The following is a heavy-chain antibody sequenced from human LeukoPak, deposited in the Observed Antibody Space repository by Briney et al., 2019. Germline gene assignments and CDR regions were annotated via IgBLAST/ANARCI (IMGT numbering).Heavy chain of an antibody. J-gene: IGHJ6*03. CDR2: IIPIFGTA. D-gene: IGHD2-2*02. V-gene: IGHV1-69*13. CDR1: GGTFSSYA. CDR3: ARAWGYCSSTSCYTDGYYYYYYMDV. Sequence: ASVKVSCKASGGTFSSYAISWVRQAPGQGLEWMGGIIPIFGTANYAQKFQGRVTITADESTSTAYMELSSLRSEDTAVYYCARAWGYCSSTSCYTDGYYYYYYMDVWGKGTTVTVSS.